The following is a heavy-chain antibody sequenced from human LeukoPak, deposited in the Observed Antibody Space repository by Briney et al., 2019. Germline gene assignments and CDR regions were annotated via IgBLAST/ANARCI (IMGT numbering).Heavy chain of an antibody. CDR2: IYHSGST. CDR3: ARVPVAATRRYFDY. CDR1: GCTNSSGRYS. Sequence: TLSHTRAVTGCTNSSGRYSWICIRRPPGKGLEWIGYIYHSGSTYYHPPLKSRVTISVDRSKNQFSLKLSSVTAADTAVYYCARVPVAATRRYFDYWGQGTLVTVSS. J-gene: IGHJ4*02. V-gene: IGHV4-30-2*01. D-gene: IGHD2-15*01.